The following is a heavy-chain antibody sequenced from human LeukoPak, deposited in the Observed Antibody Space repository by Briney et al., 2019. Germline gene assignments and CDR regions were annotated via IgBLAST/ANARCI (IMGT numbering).Heavy chain of an antibody. CDR1: GYSITSSSW. CDR3: ARAQGYCSGGSCYKIDY. J-gene: IGHJ4*02. Sequence: SDTLSLTCAVSGYSITSSSWWGWIRQPPGKGLEWIGEINHSGSTNYNPSLKSRVTISVDTSKNQFSLKLSSVTAADTAVYYCARAQGYCSGGSCYKIDYWGQGTLVTVSS. V-gene: IGHV4-28*03. D-gene: IGHD2-15*01. CDR2: INHSGST.